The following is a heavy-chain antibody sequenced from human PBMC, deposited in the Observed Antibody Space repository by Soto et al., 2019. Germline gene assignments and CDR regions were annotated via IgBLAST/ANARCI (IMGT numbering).Heavy chain of an antibody. CDR2: IPYDGSNN. J-gene: IGHJ4*02. D-gene: IGHD3-22*01. Sequence: QVQLVESGGGVVQRGRSLRLSCAAAGFTFSNYDMHWVRQAPGKGLEWVAVIPYDGSNNYYADSVKGRFTIARDNSKSTLFLQTNSLRTDDTAVYYCAKNSDRSGLDYWGQGSLVTVSS. CDR1: GFTFSNYD. CDR3: AKNSDRSGLDY. V-gene: IGHV3-30*18.